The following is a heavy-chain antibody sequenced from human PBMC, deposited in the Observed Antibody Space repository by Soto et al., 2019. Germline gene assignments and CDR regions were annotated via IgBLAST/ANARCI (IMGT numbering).Heavy chain of an antibody. CDR1: GFTFTSYG. CDR3: VSDRGYGHASVPYS. D-gene: IGHD5-18*01. CDR2: ISYDGGLQ. Sequence: QAHLVESGGGVVQPGRSLRLSCAASGFTFTSYGMHWVRQGPGTRLEWVAVISYDGGLQHYADSVKGRFTISRDNSKNMVLLQMNSLRAEDTAVYYCVSDRGYGHASVPYSWGQGTLVSVSS. V-gene: IGHV3-30*03. J-gene: IGHJ4*02.